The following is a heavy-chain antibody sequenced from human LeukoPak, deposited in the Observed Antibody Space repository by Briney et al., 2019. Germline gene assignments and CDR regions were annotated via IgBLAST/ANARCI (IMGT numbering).Heavy chain of an antibody. CDR1: GYTFTGYY. CDR2: INPNSGGT. V-gene: IGHV1-2*04. D-gene: IGHD3-10*01. CDR3: ARARITMVRGVITHNDAFDI. Sequence: GASVKVSCKASGYTFTGYYMHWVRQAPGQGLEWMGWINPNSGGTNYAQKFQGWVTMTRDTSISTAYMELSRLRSDDTAVYYCARARITMVRGVITHNDAFDIWGQGTMVTVSS. J-gene: IGHJ3*02.